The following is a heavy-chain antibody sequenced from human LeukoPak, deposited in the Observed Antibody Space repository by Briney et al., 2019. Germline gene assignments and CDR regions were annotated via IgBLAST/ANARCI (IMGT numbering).Heavy chain of an antibody. V-gene: IGHV4-31*03. CDR1: GGSISSGGYY. Sequence: SETLSLTCTVSGGSISSGGYYWSWIRQHPGKGLEWIGYIYYSGSTYYNPSFKSRVTISVDTSKNQFSLKLSSVTAADTAVYYCARALYSSTAEPYNWFDPWGQGTLVTVSS. J-gene: IGHJ5*02. CDR3: ARALYSSTAEPYNWFDP. D-gene: IGHD6-13*01. CDR2: IYYSGST.